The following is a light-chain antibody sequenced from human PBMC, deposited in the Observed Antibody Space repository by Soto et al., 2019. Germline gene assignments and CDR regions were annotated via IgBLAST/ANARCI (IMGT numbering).Light chain of an antibody. V-gene: IGLV2-14*01. CDR3: SSYTSSSTGV. CDR2: DVS. CDR1: SSDVGGYNY. Sequence: QSLLTQPASASGSPGQSITISCTGTSSDVGGYNYVSWYQQHPGKAPKLMIYDVSNRPSGVSNRFSGSKSGNTASLTISGLQAEDEAGYYCSSYTSSSTGVFGTGTKVTVL. J-gene: IGLJ1*01.